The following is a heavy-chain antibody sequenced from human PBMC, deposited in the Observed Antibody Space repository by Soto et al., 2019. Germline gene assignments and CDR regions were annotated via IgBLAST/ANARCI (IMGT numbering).Heavy chain of an antibody. CDR3: AGEDYRY. CDR2: ITSGSSYV. CDR1: GFTFSAYN. Sequence: EVQLVESGGGLVKPGGSLRLSFAASGFTFSAYNMNWVRQAPGKCLEWVSSITSGSSYVYYADSVKGRFTFSTDNAKNSLYLQMNSLRADDTAVYYGAGEDYRYWGQGTLVTVSS. V-gene: IGHV3-21*02. D-gene: IGHD3-10*01. J-gene: IGHJ4*02.